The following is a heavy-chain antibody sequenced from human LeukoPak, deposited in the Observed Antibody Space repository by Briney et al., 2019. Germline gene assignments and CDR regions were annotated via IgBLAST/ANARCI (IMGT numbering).Heavy chain of an antibody. D-gene: IGHD2-2*02. Sequence: SETLSLTCTVSGGSISSYYWSWIRQPAGKGLEWIGRIYTSGSTNYNPSLKSRVTMSVDTSKNQFSLKLGSVTAADTAVYYCARDLCSSTSCYTMKYYYYYMDVWGKGTTVTVSS. CDR3: ARDLCSSTSCYTMKYYYYYMDV. CDR1: GGSISSYY. V-gene: IGHV4-4*07. J-gene: IGHJ6*03. CDR2: IYTSGST.